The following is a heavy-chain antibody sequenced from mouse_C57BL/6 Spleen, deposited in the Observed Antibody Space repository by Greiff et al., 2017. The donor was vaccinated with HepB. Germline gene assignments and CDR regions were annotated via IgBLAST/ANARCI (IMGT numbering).Heavy chain of an antibody. CDR2: IDPNSGGT. CDR1: GYTFTSYW. Sequence: QVQLKQPGAELVKPGASVKLSCTASGYTFTSYWMHWVKQRPGRGLEWIGKIDPNSGGTKYNEKFKSKATLTVDNASSTAYMQLSSLTSEDSAVYYCAREGDYDYDLGFAYWGQGTLVTVSA. J-gene: IGHJ3*01. D-gene: IGHD2-4*01. CDR3: AREGDYDYDLGFAY. V-gene: IGHV1-72*01.